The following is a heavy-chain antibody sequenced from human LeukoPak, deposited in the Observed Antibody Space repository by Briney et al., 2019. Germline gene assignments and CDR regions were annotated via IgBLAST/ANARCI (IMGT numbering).Heavy chain of an antibody. CDR1: GGTFSSYA. V-gene: IGHV1-69*05. CDR3: ARDRVVVVPAARTGWFDP. D-gene: IGHD2-2*01. Sequence: SVKVSCKASGGTFSSYAISWVRQAPGQELEWMGGIIPIFGTANYAQKFQGRVTITTDESTSTAYMELSSLRSEDTAVYYCARDRVVVVPAARTGWFDPWGQGTLVTVSS. CDR2: IIPIFGTA. J-gene: IGHJ5*02.